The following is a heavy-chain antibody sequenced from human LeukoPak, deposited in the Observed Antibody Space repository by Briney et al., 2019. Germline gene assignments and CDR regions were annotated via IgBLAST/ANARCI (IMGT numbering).Heavy chain of an antibody. CDR2: IYSGGST. V-gene: IGHV3-66*01. Sequence: PGGSLRLSCAASGFTVSSNYMSWVRQAPGKGLEWVSVIYSGGSTYYADSVKGRFTISRGNSKNTLYLQMNSLRAEDTAVYYCAKARDYYGTPDAFDIWGQGTMVTVSS. CDR3: AKARDYYGTPDAFDI. D-gene: IGHD3-10*01. CDR1: GFTVSSNY. J-gene: IGHJ3*02.